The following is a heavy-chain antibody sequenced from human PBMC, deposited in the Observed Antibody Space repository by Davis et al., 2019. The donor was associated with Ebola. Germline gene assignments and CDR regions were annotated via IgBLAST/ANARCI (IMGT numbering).Heavy chain of an antibody. Sequence: SLKISCAASGFTFSRYPMHWVRQAPGQGLEWVALISYDGSNKYYADSVKGRFTISRDNSKNTLYLQMNSLRAEDTAVYYCARDGPLFALGDYYYGMDVWGQGTTVTVSS. D-gene: IGHD3-16*01. CDR1: GFTFSRYP. CDR3: ARDGPLFALGDYYYGMDV. V-gene: IGHV3-30-3*01. J-gene: IGHJ6*02. CDR2: ISYDGSNK.